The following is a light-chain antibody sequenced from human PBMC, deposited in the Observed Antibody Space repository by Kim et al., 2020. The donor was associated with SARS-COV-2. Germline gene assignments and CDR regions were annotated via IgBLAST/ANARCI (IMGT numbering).Light chain of an antibody. CDR3: QKYNGVPLT. Sequence: DIQMTQSPSSLSASVGDRVTITCRASQGISNYLAWYQQKPGKVPKLLIYAAATSQSGVPSRFSGSGSGTDFTLTISSLQPEDVATYYCQKYNGVPLTFGGGTKVDIK. J-gene: IGKJ4*01. V-gene: IGKV1-27*01. CDR2: AAA. CDR1: QGISNY.